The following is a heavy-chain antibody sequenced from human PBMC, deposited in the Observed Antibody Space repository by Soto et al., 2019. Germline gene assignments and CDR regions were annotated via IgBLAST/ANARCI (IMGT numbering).Heavy chain of an antibody. D-gene: IGHD3-16*02. CDR3: ARGVILYVWGSYRYTGLAGWFDP. CDR2: INHSGST. Sequence: SETLSLTCAVYGGSFSGYYWSWIRQPPGKGLEWIGEINHSGSTNYNPSLKSRVTISVDTSKNQFSLKLSSVTAADTAVYYCARGVILYVWGSYRYTGLAGWFDPWGQGTLVTVSS. CDR1: GGSFSGYY. V-gene: IGHV4-34*01. J-gene: IGHJ5*02.